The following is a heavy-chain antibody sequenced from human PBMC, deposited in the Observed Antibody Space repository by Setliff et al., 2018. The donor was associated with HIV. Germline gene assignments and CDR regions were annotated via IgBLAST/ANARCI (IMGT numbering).Heavy chain of an antibody. CDR2: IDWDDDK. CDR1: GFSLATSGLR. V-gene: IGHV2-70*04. Sequence: ASGPTLVNPTQTLTLTCTFSGFSLATSGLRVSWIRQPPGKALEWLARIDWDDDKIYNTSLKTRLTISKDTSKNQVVLTVTDVDPVDTATYYCALSTSIYYYFDNWGQGTLVTVSS. CDR3: ALSTSIYYYFDN. D-gene: IGHD2-21*01. J-gene: IGHJ4*02.